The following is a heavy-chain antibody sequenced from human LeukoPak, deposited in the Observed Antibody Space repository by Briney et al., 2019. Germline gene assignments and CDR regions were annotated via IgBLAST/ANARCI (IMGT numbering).Heavy chain of an antibody. Sequence: RESLRLSCAASGFTFSTYAMSWVRQAPGKGLEWVSGISGRGASKYHADSVKGRFTISRDNSKNTLYLQMNSLRAEDTALYYCARRTGGNAFDIWGQGTMVTVS. J-gene: IGHJ3*02. CDR2: ISGRGASK. CDR3: ARRTGGNAFDI. V-gene: IGHV3-23*01. D-gene: IGHD1-14*01. CDR1: GFTFSTYA.